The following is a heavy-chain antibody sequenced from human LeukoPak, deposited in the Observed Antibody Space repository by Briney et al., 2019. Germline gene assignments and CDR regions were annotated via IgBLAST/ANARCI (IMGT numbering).Heavy chain of an antibody. J-gene: IGHJ4*02. V-gene: IGHV4-34*01. Sequence: SETLSLTCAVYGGSFSGYYWSWIRQPPGKGLEWIGEINHSGSTNYNPSLKSRVTISVDTSKNQFSLKLSSVTAADTAVYYCARGSITGTTRLDYWGQETLVTVSS. CDR3: ARGSITGTTRLDY. CDR2: INHSGST. D-gene: IGHD1-7*01. CDR1: GGSFSGYY.